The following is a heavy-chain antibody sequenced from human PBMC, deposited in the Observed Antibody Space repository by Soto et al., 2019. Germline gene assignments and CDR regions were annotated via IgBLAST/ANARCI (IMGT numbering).Heavy chain of an antibody. CDR3: AKDSGYDYNYYYYMDV. J-gene: IGHJ6*03. Sequence: EVQLVESGGGLVQPGRSLRLSCAASGFTFDDYAMHWVRPAPGKGLEWVSGISWNSGSIGYADSVKGRFTISRDNAKNSLYLQMTSLRAEDTALYYCAKDSGYDYNYYYYMDVWGKGTTVTVSS. D-gene: IGHD5-12*01. CDR1: GFTFDDYA. CDR2: ISWNSGSI. V-gene: IGHV3-9*01.